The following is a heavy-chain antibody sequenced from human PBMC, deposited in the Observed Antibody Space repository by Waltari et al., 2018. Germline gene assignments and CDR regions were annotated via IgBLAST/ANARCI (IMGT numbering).Heavy chain of an antibody. CDR1: GFTFSSYW. CDR2: IKQDGSEK. Sequence: EVQLVESGGGLVQPGGSLRLSCAASGFTFSSYWMSWVRQAPGKGLEWVAKIKQDGSEKYYVEYGKGRLTSSRDNAKNSRDLQMNSLRAEDTAVYYCARDLSDIVVVPAAILNYCDYWGQGTLVTVSS. J-gene: IGHJ4*02. V-gene: IGHV3-7*01. CDR3: ARDLSDIVVVPAAILNYCDY. D-gene: IGHD2-2*02.